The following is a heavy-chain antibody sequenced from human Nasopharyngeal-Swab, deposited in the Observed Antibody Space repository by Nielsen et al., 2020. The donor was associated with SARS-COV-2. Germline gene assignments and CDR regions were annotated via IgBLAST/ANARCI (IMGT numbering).Heavy chain of an antibody. V-gene: IGHV3-7*01. J-gene: IGHJ4*02. Sequence: GGSLSLSCAASGFTFSSYWMSWVRQAPGKGLEWVANIKQDGSEKYYVDSVKGRFTISRDDAKNSLYLQMNSLRAEDTAVYYCARDCYGFSTTRNLLDYWGQGTLVTVSS. D-gene: IGHD2-2*01. CDR3: ARDCYGFSTTRNLLDY. CDR1: GFTFSSYW. CDR2: IKQDGSEK.